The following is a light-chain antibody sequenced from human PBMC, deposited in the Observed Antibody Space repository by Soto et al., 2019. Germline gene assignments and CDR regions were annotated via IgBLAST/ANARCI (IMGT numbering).Light chain of an antibody. CDR1: QSLVSSDGNTY. CDR2: ESS. V-gene: IGKV2-30*01. CDR3: LQSTHRPPT. Sequence: DVVMSQFPLSLPVTLGQPASISCRSSQSLVSSDGNTYFHWFHQRPGQSPRRLIHESSKRDSGGLDIFTGSGSGTDFTLKISRVEAEDVRAFNCLQSTHRPPTFGGGTRVEIK. J-gene: IGKJ4*01.